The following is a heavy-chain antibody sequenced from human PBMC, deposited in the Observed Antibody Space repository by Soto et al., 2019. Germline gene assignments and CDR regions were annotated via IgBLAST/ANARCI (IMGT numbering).Heavy chain of an antibody. CDR2: INPSGGST. CDR3: ATALSYRSTVVTR. V-gene: IGHV1-46*01. CDR1: GYTCTSYY. D-gene: IGHD2-15*01. Sequence: ASGKVCLKGSGYTCTSYYMHWVRQAPGQGLEWMGIINPSGGSTSYAQKFQGRVTMTRDTSTSTVYMELSSLRSEDTAVYSCATALSYRSTVVTRWGQGTLVPVSS. J-gene: IGHJ4*02.